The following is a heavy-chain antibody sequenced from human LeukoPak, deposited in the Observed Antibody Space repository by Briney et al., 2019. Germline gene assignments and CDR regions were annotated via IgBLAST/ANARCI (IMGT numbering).Heavy chain of an antibody. CDR3: AKGTVTTRGYFDY. CDR1: GFTFSSYS. J-gene: IGHJ4*02. CDR2: ISSSSSYI. Sequence: PGGSLRLSCAASGFTFSSYSMNWVRQAPGKGLEWVSSISSSSSYIYYADSVKGRFTISRDNAKNSLYLQMNSLRAEDTAVYYCAKGTVTTRGYFDYWGQGTLVTVSS. D-gene: IGHD4-17*01. V-gene: IGHV3-21*04.